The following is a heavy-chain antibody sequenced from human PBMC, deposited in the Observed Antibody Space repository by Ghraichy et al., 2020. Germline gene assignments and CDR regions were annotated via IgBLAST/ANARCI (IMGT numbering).Heavy chain of an antibody. CDR1: GGSVSSGSYY. V-gene: IGHV4-61*01. CDR3: ARVFIPIDYYYGMDV. CDR2: IYYSGST. D-gene: IGHD2-21*01. Sequence: SENLSLTCTVSGGSVSSGSYYWSWIRQPPGKGLEWIGYIYYSGSTNYNPSLKSRVTISVDTSKNQFSLKLSSVTAADTAVYYCARVFIPIDYYYGMDVWGQGTTVTVSS. J-gene: IGHJ6*02.